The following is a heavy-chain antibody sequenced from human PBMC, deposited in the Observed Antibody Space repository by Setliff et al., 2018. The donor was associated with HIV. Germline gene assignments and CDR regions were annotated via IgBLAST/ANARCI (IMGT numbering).Heavy chain of an antibody. CDR3: ASGFRATVPDY. CDR2: INPSGDST. V-gene: IGHV1-46*03. CDR1: GYTFTSVY. Sequence: AASVKVSCKASGYTFTSVYMHWVRQAPGEGLEWMGLINPSGDSTSYAQKFQGRVTMTRDTSTSTVYMELSSLTYEDTAIYYCASGFRATVPDYWGQGTLVTVSS. D-gene: IGHD4-17*01. J-gene: IGHJ4*02.